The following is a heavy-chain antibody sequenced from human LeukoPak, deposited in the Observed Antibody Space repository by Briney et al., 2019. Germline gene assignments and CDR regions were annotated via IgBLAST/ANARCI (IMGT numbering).Heavy chain of an antibody. V-gene: IGHV3-9*01. Sequence: GRSLRLSCAASGFTFDDYAMHWVRQAPGKGLEWVSGISWNSGSIGYADSVKGRFTISRDNAKNSLYLQMNSLRAEDTALYYCAKDKVPAAGNSWFDPWGQGTLVTVSS. J-gene: IGHJ5*02. CDR3: AKDKVPAAGNSWFDP. CDR1: GFTFDDYA. CDR2: ISWNSGSI. D-gene: IGHD6-13*01.